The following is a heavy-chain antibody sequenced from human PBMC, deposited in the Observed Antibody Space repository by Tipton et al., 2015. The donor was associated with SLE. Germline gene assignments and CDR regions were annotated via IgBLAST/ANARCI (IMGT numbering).Heavy chain of an antibody. V-gene: IGHV4-4*08. D-gene: IGHD5-12*01. CDR2: IYTSGST. CDR1: GGSISSYY. CDR3: ARGGYSGYDPSGSGSFDY. Sequence: TLSLTCTVSGGSISSYYWSWIRQPPGKGLEWFGCIYTSGSTNYNPSLQSRVTMSVDTSKNQFSLKLSSVTAADTAGYYCARGGYSGYDPSGSGSFDYWGQGTLVTVSS. J-gene: IGHJ4*02.